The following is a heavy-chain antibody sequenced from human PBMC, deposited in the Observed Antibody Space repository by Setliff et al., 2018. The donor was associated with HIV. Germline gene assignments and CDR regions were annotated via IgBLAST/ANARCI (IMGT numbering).Heavy chain of an antibody. CDR3: ARAQMHRGVVSWSLYYFDY. J-gene: IGHJ4*02. CDR1: GGSMNNYY. V-gene: IGHV4-59*01. CDR2: SYENAYA. D-gene: IGHD3-10*01. Sequence: PSETLSLTCTVSGGSMNNYYWNWIRQTPGKGLEWIGYSYENAYAHYTVSLRSRVTVSMDTSKNQFSLTLGSVTAADRAVYYCARAQMHRGVVSWSLYYFDYWGQGALVTVSS.